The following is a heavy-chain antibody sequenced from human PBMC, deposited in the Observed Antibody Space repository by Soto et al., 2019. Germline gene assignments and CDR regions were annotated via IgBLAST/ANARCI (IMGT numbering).Heavy chain of an antibody. CDR3: TKGGRTTSYYWEY. Sequence: QVKLMESGGGVVVPGGSLRLSCAASRFTLSYYYMTWIRQTPGKGLEWVAHIDGRSSDIKYADSVKGRFTISRDNARNSLFLQMNSVTSDDTGMYFCTKGGRTTSYYWEYWGPGALVTVSA. CDR1: RFTLSYYY. D-gene: IGHD2-2*01. CDR2: IDGRSSDI. V-gene: IGHV3-11*06. J-gene: IGHJ4*02.